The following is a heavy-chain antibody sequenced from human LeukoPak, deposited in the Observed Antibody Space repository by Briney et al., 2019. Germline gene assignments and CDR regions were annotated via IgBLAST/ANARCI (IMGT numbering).Heavy chain of an antibody. D-gene: IGHD2-15*01. V-gene: IGHV4-39*07. CDR3: ARGYCSGGSCYSYYYYNYMDV. CDR2: IHYSGST. CDR1: GGSISSSSFY. Sequence: SETLSLTCTVSGGSISSSSFYWGWIRQPPGKGLEWIGSIHYSGSTNYNPSLKSRVTISVDTSKNQFSLKLSSVTAADTAVYYCARGYCSGGSCYSYYYYNYMDVWGKGTTVTVSS. J-gene: IGHJ6*03.